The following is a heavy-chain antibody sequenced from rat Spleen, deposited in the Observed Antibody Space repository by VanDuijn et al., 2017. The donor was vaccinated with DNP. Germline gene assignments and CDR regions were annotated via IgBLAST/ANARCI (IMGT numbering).Heavy chain of an antibody. D-gene: IGHD1-6*01. CDR3: TRGVYYGSSWAFDY. V-gene: IGHV5-25*01. CDR1: GFTFSNYY. CDR2: ISPSGSRT. J-gene: IGHJ2*01. Sequence: EVQLVESGGGLVPPGRSMKLSCAASGFTFSNYYMAWVRQAPKKGLEWVAAISPSGSRTYYPDSVKGRFTISRDDAKSGLYLQMNSLRSEDTATYYCTRGVYYGSSWAFDYWGHGVMVTVSS.